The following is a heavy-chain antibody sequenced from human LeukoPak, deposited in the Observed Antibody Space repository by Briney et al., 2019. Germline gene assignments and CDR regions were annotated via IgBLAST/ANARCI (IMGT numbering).Heavy chain of an antibody. V-gene: IGHV3-7*01. D-gene: IGHD2-15*01. CDR3: ARGGCSGGSCYSRNSQGYFDF. CDR2: IKQDGSEK. CDR1: GFTFSSYW. Sequence: GGSLRLSCAASGFTFSSYWMSWVRQAPGKGLEWVANIKQDGSEKYYVDSVKGRFTISRDNAKNLLYLQMNSLRAEDTAVYYCARGGCSGGSCYSRNSQGYFDFWGQGTLVTVSS. J-gene: IGHJ4*02.